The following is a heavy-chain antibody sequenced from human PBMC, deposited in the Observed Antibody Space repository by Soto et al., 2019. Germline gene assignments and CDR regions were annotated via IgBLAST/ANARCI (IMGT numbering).Heavy chain of an antibody. V-gene: IGHV3-23*01. CDR3: AKGSAMVTTGWFDP. J-gene: IGHJ5*02. Sequence: GGSLRLSCVASGFTSSSYAMSWVRQAPGTGLEWVSGITGSGGRTYYADSVKGRFTISRDNSKNTVYLQMNSLRAEDTAIYYCAKGSAMVTTGWFDPWGQGTLVTVSS. D-gene: IGHD4-17*01. CDR2: ITGSGGRT. CDR1: GFTSSSYA.